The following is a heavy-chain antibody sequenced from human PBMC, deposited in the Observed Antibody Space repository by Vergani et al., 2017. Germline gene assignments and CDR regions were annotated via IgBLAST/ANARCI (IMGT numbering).Heavy chain of an antibody. CDR1: GGTFSSYA. J-gene: IGHJ4*02. CDR2: INPNSGGT. D-gene: IGHD5-12*01. CDR3: ARTSQDGYSGYEVPFFFDY. Sequence: QVQLVQSGAEVKKPGASVKVSCKASGGTFSSYAISWVRQAPGQGLEWMGWINPNSGGTNYAQKFQGRVTMTRDTSISTAYMELSRLRSDDTAVYYCARTSQDGYSGYEVPFFFDYWGQGTLVTVSS. V-gene: IGHV1-2*02.